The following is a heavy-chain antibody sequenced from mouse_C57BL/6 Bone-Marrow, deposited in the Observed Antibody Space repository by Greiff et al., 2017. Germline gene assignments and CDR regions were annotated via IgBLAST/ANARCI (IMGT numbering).Heavy chain of an antibody. CDR3: ARGDGNLYYFDY. D-gene: IGHD2-1*01. Sequence: QVQLKQSGAELVRPGTSVKVSCKASGYAFTNYLIEWVKQRPGQGLEWIGVINPGSGGTNYNEKFKGKATLTADKSSSTAYMQLSSLTSEDSAVYFCARGDGNLYYFDYWGQGTTLTVSS. J-gene: IGHJ2*01. V-gene: IGHV1-54*01. CDR2: INPGSGGT. CDR1: GYAFTNYL.